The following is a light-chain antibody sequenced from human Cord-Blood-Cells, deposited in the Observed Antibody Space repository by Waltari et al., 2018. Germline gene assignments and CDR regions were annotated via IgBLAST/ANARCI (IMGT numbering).Light chain of an antibody. CDR2: EVS. CDR3: SSYTSSSTGV. Sequence: QSALTQPASVSGSPGQSITLPCTGSSSDVGGSNYVSWYQQHPGKAPKLMIYEVSNRPSGVSNRFSGSKSGNTASLTISGLQAEDEADYYCSSYTSSSTGVFGTGTKVTVL. V-gene: IGLV2-14*03. J-gene: IGLJ1*01. CDR1: SSDVGGSNY.